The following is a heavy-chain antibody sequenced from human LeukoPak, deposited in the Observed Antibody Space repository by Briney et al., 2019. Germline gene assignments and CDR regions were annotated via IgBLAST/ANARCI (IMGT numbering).Heavy chain of an antibody. CDR3: ARVVYVVVPAEFYYYYYMDV. J-gene: IGHJ6*03. D-gene: IGHD2-2*01. Sequence: SETLSLTCTVSGGSISSYYWSWIRQPAGKGLEWIGRIYTSGSTNYNPSLKSRVTMSVDTSKNQFSLKLSSVTAADTAVYYCARVVYVVVPAEFYYYYYMDVWGKGTTVTVSS. V-gene: IGHV4-4*07. CDR1: GGSISSYY. CDR2: IYTSGST.